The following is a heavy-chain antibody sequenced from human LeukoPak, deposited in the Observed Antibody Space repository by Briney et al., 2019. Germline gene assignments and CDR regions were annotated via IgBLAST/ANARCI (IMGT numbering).Heavy chain of an antibody. V-gene: IGHV1-69*05. D-gene: IGHD2-2*01. CDR1: RGTFSSYA. CDR3: ARGYCSSTSCWWFDP. J-gene: IGHJ5*02. Sequence: SVKVSCKASRGTFSSYAISWVRQAPGQGLEWMGGLIPIFGTANHAQKFQGRVTITTDESTSTAYMELSSLRSEDTAVYYCARGYCSSTSCWWFDPWGQGTLVAVSS. CDR2: LIPIFGTA.